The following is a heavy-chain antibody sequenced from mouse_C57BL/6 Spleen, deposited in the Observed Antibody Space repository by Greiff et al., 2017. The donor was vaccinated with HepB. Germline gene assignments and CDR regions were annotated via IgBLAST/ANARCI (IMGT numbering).Heavy chain of an antibody. CDR1: GYTFTSYG. J-gene: IGHJ4*01. D-gene: IGHD2-5*01. V-gene: IGHV1-81*01. CDR3: ARRVTTGGYYAMDY. CDR2: IYPRSGNT. Sequence: QVQLKESGAELARPGASVKLSCKASGYTFTSYGISWVKQRTGQGLEWIGEIYPRSGNTYYNEKFKGKATLTADKSSSTAYMELRSLTSEDSAVYFCARRVTTGGYYAMDYWGQGTSVTVSS.